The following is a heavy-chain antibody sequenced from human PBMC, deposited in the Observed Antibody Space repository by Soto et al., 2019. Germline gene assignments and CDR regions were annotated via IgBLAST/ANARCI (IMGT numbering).Heavy chain of an antibody. CDR3: ARTSTVFGVVILPYYYMDV. D-gene: IGHD3-3*01. CDR1: GGSISSGGYY. V-gene: IGHV4-31*03. J-gene: IGHJ6*03. CDR2: IYYSGST. Sequence: QVQLQESGPGLVKPSQTLSLTCTVSGGSISSGGYYWSWIRQRPGKGLEWIGYIYYSGSTYYNPSLKSRVTISVDTSKNQFSLKLSSVTAADTAVYYCARTSTVFGVVILPYYYMDVWGKGTTVTVSS.